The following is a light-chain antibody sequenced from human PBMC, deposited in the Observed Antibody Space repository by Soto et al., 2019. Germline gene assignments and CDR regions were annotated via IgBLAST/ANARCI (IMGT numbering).Light chain of an antibody. J-gene: IGLJ1*01. V-gene: IGLV2-14*01. CDR1: SSDVGGYHY. CDR3: SSYTSSSPYV. CDR2: DVS. Sequence: QSALTQPASVSGSPGQSITISCTGTSSDVGGYHYVSWYQPHPGKAPKLMIYDVSNRPSGVSNRFSGSKSGNTASLTISGLQAEDEADYYCSSYTSSSPYVFGTGTKLTVL.